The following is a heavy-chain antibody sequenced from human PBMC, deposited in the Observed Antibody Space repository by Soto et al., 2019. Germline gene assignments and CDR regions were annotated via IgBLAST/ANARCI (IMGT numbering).Heavy chain of an antibody. D-gene: IGHD3-3*01. V-gene: IGHV3-21*01. Sequence: GGSLRLSCAASGFTFSSYSMNWVRQAPGKGLEWVSSISSSSSYIYYADSVKGRFTISRDNAKNSLYLQMNSLRAEDTAVYYCARDGAIFGVVTSDYWGQGTLVTVSS. J-gene: IGHJ4*02. CDR2: ISSSSSYI. CDR3: ARDGAIFGVVTSDY. CDR1: GFTFSSYS.